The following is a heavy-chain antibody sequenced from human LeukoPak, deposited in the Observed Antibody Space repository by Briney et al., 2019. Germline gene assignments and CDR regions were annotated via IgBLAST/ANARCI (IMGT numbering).Heavy chain of an antibody. CDR3: EKDGDDCIDY. V-gene: IGHV3-30*02. Sequence: GGSLRLSCAASGFTFNRRGMHWVRQAPGKGLEWVAFIRYDGGETFYADFAKGRFTISRDNSKNTLSLQLNTLRPDDTALYYCEKDGDDCIDYWGPGTFVTVPS. D-gene: IGHD2-21*01. CDR1: GFTFNRRG. J-gene: IGHJ4*02. CDR2: IRYDGGET.